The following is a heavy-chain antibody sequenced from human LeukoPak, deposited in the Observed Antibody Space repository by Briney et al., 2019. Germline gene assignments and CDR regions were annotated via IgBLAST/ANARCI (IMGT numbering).Heavy chain of an antibody. D-gene: IGHD2-2*01. CDR1: GGSISSYF. J-gene: IGHJ4*02. V-gene: IGHV4-4*07. CDR2: IYTSGSA. Sequence: TCTXXGGSISSYFXGWIRQPAGMGLEWIGRIYTSGSANYNPSLKRRVTMSVDTSKTQFSLKLNSVTAADTAVYYCARERGDCSSTSCYPYYFDSWGQGTLVTVSS. CDR3: ARERGDCSSTSCYPYYFDS.